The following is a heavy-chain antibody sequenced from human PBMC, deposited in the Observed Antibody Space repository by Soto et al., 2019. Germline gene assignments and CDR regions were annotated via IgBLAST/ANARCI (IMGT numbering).Heavy chain of an antibody. Sequence: GGSLRLSCAASGFTFSSYGMHWVRQAPGKGLEGEAVISYDGSNKYYADSVKGRFTISRDNSKNTLYLQMNSLRAEDTAVYYCAKDLEVSLPYGSGSYFGPYYYYGMDVWGQGTTVTVSS. J-gene: IGHJ6*02. CDR1: GFTFSSYG. CDR3: AKDLEVSLPYGSGSYFGPYYYYGMDV. V-gene: IGHV3-30*18. D-gene: IGHD3-10*01. CDR2: ISYDGSNK.